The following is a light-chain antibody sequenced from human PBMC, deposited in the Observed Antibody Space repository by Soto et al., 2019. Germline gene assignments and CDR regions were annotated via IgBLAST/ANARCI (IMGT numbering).Light chain of an antibody. CDR2: DAS. CDR3: QQRSNFMYT. CDR1: QSVSSY. J-gene: IGKJ2*01. Sequence: EIVLTQSPATLSLSPGERVTLSCRASQSVSSYLAWYQQQPGQAPRLLIYDASKRATGIPARFSGSGSGTDFTLTISSLEPEEFAVYYCQQRSNFMYTFGQGTKLEIK. V-gene: IGKV3-11*01.